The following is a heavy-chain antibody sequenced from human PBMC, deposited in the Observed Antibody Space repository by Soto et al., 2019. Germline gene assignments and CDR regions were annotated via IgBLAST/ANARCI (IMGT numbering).Heavy chain of an antibody. J-gene: IGHJ4*02. V-gene: IGHV4-39*01. CDR1: SGSISSSSYY. Sequence: QLQLQESGPGLVKPSETLSLTCTVSSGSISSSSYYWGWIRQPPGKGLEWIGSIYYSGSTYYNPSLESRVTISVDTSKNQFSLRLSSVTAADTAVYYCAIESGYVISWGQGTLVTVSS. CDR2: IYYSGST. D-gene: IGHD3-22*01. CDR3: AIESGYVIS.